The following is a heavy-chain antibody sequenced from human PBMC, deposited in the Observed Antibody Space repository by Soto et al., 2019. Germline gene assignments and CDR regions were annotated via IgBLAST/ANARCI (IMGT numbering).Heavy chain of an antibody. Sequence: GGSLRLSCEASGLIVNNNFMNWVRQAPGRGLEWVSVINPEGRTYYADSVKDRFTISRDTSKNTLYLQMNSLRVEDTAVYYCARDLNSRGWYGPYDYWGQGSLVTVSS. D-gene: IGHD6-19*01. CDR3: ARDLNSRGWYGPYDY. J-gene: IGHJ4*02. CDR1: GLIVNNNF. V-gene: IGHV3-66*01. CDR2: INPEGRT.